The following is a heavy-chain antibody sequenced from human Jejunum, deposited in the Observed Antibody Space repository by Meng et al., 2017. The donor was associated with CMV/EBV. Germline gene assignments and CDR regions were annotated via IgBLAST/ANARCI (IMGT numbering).Heavy chain of an antibody. J-gene: IGHJ4*02. CDR1: GFSFSAYS. D-gene: IGHD3-10*01. CDR2: ISTTGTRV. Sequence: AACGFSFSAYSMNWVRQAPGKGLEWIAYISTTGTRVDYADSVKGRFTISRDHAKNSLSLQMHSLRVEDTATYFCAKVGSRYYFESWGQGLLVTVSS. V-gene: IGHV3-48*04. CDR3: AKVGSRYYFES.